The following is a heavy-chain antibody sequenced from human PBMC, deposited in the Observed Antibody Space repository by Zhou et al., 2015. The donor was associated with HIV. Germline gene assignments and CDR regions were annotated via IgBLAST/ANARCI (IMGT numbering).Heavy chain of an antibody. CDR3: ATLMVRGVPPATPVDY. D-gene: IGHD3-10*01. CDR2: INPNSGGT. Sequence: QVQLVQSGAEVKKPGASVKVSCKASGYTFTGYYMHWVRQAPGQGLEWMGWINPNSGGTNYAQKFQGRVTMTRDTSISTAYMELSRLRSDDTAVYYCATLMVRGVPPATPVDYWGQGTLVTVSS. CDR1: GYTFTGYY. V-gene: IGHV1-2*02. J-gene: IGHJ4*02.